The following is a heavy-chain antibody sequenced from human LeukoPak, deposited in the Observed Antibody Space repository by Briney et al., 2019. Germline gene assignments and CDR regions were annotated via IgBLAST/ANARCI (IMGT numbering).Heavy chain of an antibody. J-gene: IGHJ5*02. CDR1: GYTFTSYA. D-gene: IGHD1-26*01. Sequence: ASVKVSCKASGYTFTSYAMNWVRQAPGQGLEWMGWISAYNGNTNYAQKLQGRVTMTTDTSTSTAYMELRSLRSDDTAVYYCARIVGANFRWFDPWGQGTLVTVSS. V-gene: IGHV1-18*01. CDR2: ISAYNGNT. CDR3: ARIVGANFRWFDP.